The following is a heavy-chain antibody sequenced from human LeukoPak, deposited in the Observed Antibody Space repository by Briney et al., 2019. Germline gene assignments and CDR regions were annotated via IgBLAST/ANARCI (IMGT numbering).Heavy chain of an antibody. CDR3: ATCRDGFGDYGFTS. CDR1: GDFMSINY. Sequence: SVPESLMCSVWGDFMSINYWSWMPEPPGGGGVWFGYIYGSGSSKFNPSLRWRVPIPVDTSKHLFSMKLPAVTAADTAVYCCATCRDGFGDYGFTSWGQGTLVTVSS. J-gene: IGHJ5*02. V-gene: IGHV4-59*13. CDR2: IYGSGSS. D-gene: IGHD4-17*01.